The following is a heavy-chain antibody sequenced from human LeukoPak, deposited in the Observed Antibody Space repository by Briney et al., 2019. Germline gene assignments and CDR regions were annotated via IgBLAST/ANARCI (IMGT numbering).Heavy chain of an antibody. V-gene: IGHV1-69*06. Sequence: SVKVSCKASGGTFSSYAISWVRQAPGQGLEWMGGIIPIFGTANYAQKFQGRVTITADKSTSTAYMELSSLRSEDTAVYYCATDGIPGATTTLDYWGQGTLVTVSS. D-gene: IGHD1-26*01. CDR2: IIPIFGTA. CDR3: ATDGIPGATTTLDY. J-gene: IGHJ4*02. CDR1: GGTFSSYA.